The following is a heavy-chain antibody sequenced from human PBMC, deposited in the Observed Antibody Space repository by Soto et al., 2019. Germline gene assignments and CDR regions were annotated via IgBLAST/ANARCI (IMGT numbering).Heavy chain of an antibody. Sequence: LRLSCAASGFTVSSNYMSWVRQAPGKGLEWVSVIYSGGSTYYADSVKGRFTISRDNSKNTLYLQMNSLRAEDTAVYYCARDRAGYYDFWSGYYGYYYGMDVWGQGTTVTVSS. V-gene: IGHV3-53*01. J-gene: IGHJ6*02. CDR1: GFTVSSNY. CDR2: IYSGGST. D-gene: IGHD3-3*01. CDR3: ARDRAGYYDFWSGYYGYYYGMDV.